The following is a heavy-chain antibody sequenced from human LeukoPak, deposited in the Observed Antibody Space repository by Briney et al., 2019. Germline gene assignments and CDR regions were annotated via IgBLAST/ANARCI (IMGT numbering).Heavy chain of an antibody. CDR3: ARVVGATSIDY. Sequence: SETLPLTCSVSGSSLSSDYYWGWVRQPPGKGLEWIGSIKHRWRRYYNPSLKSRRTISVDTSKNQFSLQLSSVTAADTAVYYCARVVGATSIDYWGQGILVTVSS. CDR2: IKHRWRR. V-gene: IGHV4-38-2*02. CDR1: GSSLSSDYY. J-gene: IGHJ4*02. D-gene: IGHD2-15*01.